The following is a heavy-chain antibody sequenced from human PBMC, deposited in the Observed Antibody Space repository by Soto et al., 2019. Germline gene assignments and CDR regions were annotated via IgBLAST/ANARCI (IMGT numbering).Heavy chain of an antibody. CDR2: IYYSGST. CDR1: GGSISSSSYY. D-gene: IGHD6-13*01. J-gene: IGHJ4*02. V-gene: IGHV4-39*01. Sequence: QLQLQESGPGLVKPSETLSLTCTVSGGSISSSSYYWGWIRQPPGKGLEWIGSIYYSGSTYYNPSLKSRVTISVDTSKNQYSLKLSAVTAADTAVYYWARQQYRSSWYSNYWGQGTLVPVSS. CDR3: ARQQYRSSWYSNY.